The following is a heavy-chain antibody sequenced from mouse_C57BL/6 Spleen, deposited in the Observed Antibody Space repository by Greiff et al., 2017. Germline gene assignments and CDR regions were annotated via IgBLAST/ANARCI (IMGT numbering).Heavy chain of an antibody. J-gene: IGHJ2*01. D-gene: IGHD2-4*01. CDR3: ARSRGDYDVEFDY. V-gene: IGHV1-64*01. CDR1: GYTFTSYW. Sequence: QVQLQQPGAELVKPGASVKLSCKASGYTFTSYWMHWVKQRPGQGLEWIGMIHPNSGSTNYNEKFKSKATLTVDKSSSTAYMQLSSLPSEDSAVYYCARSRGDYDVEFDYWGQGTTLTVSS. CDR2: IHPNSGST.